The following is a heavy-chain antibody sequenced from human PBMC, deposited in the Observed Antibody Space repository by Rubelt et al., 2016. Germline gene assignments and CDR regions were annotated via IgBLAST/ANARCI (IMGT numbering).Heavy chain of an antibody. CDR2: TYYRSKLYN. D-gene: IGHD4-23*01. Sequence: QVQLQQSGPGLVTPSQTLSLTCAISGDSVSSNSAAWNWIRQSPSRGLEWLGRTYYRSKLYNDYAIICERGITHNPGHIQEPVPLEPDLGDPGDTGLEYGARAGGGLHRVDRRGQGAPVNVFS. V-gene: IGHV6-1*01. J-gene: IGHJ4*03. CDR3: ARAGGGLHRVDR. CDR1: GDSVSSNSAA.